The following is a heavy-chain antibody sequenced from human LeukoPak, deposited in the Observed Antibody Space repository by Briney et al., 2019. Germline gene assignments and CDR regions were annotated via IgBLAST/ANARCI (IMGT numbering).Heavy chain of an antibody. CDR2: FDPEDGET. CDR3: ATVGSSTYMFDP. V-gene: IGHV1-24*01. Sequence: ASVKVSCKVSGYTLTELSMHWVRQAPGKGLEWMGGFDPEDGETIYAQKFQGRVTMTEDTSTDTAYMELSSLRSEDTAVYYCATVGSSTYMFDPWGQGTLVTVSS. D-gene: IGHD6-13*01. J-gene: IGHJ5*02. CDR1: GYTLTELS.